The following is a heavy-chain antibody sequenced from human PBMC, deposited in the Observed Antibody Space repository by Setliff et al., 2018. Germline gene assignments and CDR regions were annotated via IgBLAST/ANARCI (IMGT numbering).Heavy chain of an antibody. V-gene: IGHV1-69*05. D-gene: IGHD2-15*01. Sequence: SVKVSCKASGGTFSSYAINWVRQAPGQGLEWMGGINPIFGTADYTQNFQGRVTITTDESTSTAYMELSSLRSEDTAIYYCATERGLVVSATDYYYYMDVWGKGTTVTVSS. CDR3: ATERGLVVSATDYYYYMDV. J-gene: IGHJ6*03. CDR2: INPIFGTA. CDR1: GGTFSSYA.